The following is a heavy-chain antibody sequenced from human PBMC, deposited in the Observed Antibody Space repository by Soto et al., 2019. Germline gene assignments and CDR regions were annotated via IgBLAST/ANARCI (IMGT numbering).Heavy chain of an antibody. CDR2: INPNTGGT. D-gene: IGHD3-16*01. J-gene: IGHJ6*02. Sequence: QVQLVQSGAEVKKPGASVTVSCKASGYTFTNNYMLWVRQAPGQGLEWMGWINPNTGGTNYAQKFNGCVTMTRDTSITIADMEASSLKSDDSAVDSCGTADRRGHCCGMDDWGQGTTVTVSS. V-gene: IGHV1-2*04. CDR1: GYTFTNNY. CDR3: GTADRRGHCCGMDD.